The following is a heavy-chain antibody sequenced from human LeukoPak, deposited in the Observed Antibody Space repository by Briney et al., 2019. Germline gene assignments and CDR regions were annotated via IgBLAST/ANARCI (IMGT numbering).Heavy chain of an antibody. CDR2: INPNSGGT. D-gene: IGHD2/OR15-2a*01. V-gene: IGHV1-2*02. J-gene: IGHJ6*02. CDR1: GYTFTGYY. Sequence: ASVKVSCKASGYTFTGYYMHWVRQAPGQGLEWMGWINPNSGGTNYAQKFQGRVTMTRDTPISTAYMELSRLRSDDTAVYYCASSIGNPYYYYGMDVWGQGTTVTVSS. CDR3: ASSIGNPYYYYGMDV.